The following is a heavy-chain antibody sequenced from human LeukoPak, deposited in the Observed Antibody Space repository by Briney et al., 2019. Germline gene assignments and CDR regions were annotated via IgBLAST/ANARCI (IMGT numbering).Heavy chain of an antibody. D-gene: IGHD6-19*01. CDR2: IYTAGDT. J-gene: IGHJ4*02. CDR3: TGGQMFTSGGFDD. V-gene: IGHV3-53*01. CDR1: GFSFSDKY. Sequence: GDSLRLSCAASGFSFSDKYMGWVRQAPGKGLEWVSVIYTAGDTFYPDSVRGRFSISRDTSRNMVNLQMNSLRAEDTALYYCTGGQMFTSGGFDDWGQGTLVTVSS.